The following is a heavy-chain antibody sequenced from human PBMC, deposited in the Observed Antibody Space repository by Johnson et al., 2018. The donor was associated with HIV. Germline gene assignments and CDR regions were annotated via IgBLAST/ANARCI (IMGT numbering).Heavy chain of an antibody. D-gene: IGHD5-12*01. V-gene: IGHV3-33*01. J-gene: IGHJ3*02. Sequence: QVQLVESGGGVVQPGRSLRLSCAASGFTISSYGMHWVRQAPGKGLEWVAVIWYDGSNKYYVDSVKGRFTISRDNAKNTLYLQMNSLRAEDTAVYFCARDQGYNGFEPDAFDIWGRGTMVTVSS. CDR1: GFTISSYG. CDR2: IWYDGSNK. CDR3: ARDQGYNGFEPDAFDI.